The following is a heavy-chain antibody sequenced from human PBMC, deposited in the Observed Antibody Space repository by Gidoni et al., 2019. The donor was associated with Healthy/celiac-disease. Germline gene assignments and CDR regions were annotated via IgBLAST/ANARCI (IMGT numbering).Heavy chain of an antibody. CDR3: ARGLGVLLFGELLS. Sequence: EVQLVESGGGLIQPGGSLRLSCAASGFTVSSNYMSWVRQAPGKGLAWVLVIYSGGSNYYGDSVKGRFTISRDNSKNPLYLQMNSLRAEDTAVYFCARGLGVLLFGELLSWGQGTLVTVSS. J-gene: IGHJ5*02. CDR1: GFTVSSNY. CDR2: IYSGGSN. D-gene: IGHD3-10*01. V-gene: IGHV3-53*01.